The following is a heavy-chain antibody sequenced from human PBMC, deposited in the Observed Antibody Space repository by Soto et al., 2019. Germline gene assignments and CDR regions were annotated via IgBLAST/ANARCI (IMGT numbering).Heavy chain of an antibody. J-gene: IGHJ4*02. CDR1: GYTFTSYG. CDR3: ARDIAAAGRGYFDY. V-gene: IGHV1-18*01. Sequence: ASVKVSCKASGYTFTSYGISWVRQAPGQGLEWMGWISAYNGNTNYAQKLQGRVTMTTDTSTGTAYMELRSLRSDDTAVYYCARDIAAAGRGYFDYWGQGTLVTVSS. D-gene: IGHD6-13*01. CDR2: ISAYNGNT.